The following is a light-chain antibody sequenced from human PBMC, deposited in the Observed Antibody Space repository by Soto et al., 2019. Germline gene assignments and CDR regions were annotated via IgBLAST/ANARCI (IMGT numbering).Light chain of an antibody. CDR1: SSNIENNY. J-gene: IGLJ2*01. Sequence: QSVLTQPPSMSAAPGQKVTISCSGSSSNIENNYVSWYQQDPGTAPKLLIYDNNRRPSGIPGRFSGSESGTSATLGITGLQPGDEAHYYCVTWDSSLSVVVFGGGTQLTVL. CDR3: VTWDSSLSVVV. CDR2: DNN. V-gene: IGLV1-51*01.